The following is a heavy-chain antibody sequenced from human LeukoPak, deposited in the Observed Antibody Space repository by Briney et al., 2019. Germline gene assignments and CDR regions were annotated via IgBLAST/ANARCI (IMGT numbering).Heavy chain of an antibody. J-gene: IGHJ4*02. CDR2: IGIAGDT. D-gene: IGHD3-22*01. CDR1: GFIFSSYD. Sequence: GGPLRLSCAASGFIFSSYDMHWVRQVTGKGLEWVSGIGIAGDTYYVDSVKGRFSISRENAKNSLYLQMNSLRAEDTAVYYCARAVSYYDSSGYYYDEFDYWGQGTLVTVSS. CDR3: ARAVSYYDSSGYYYDEFDY. V-gene: IGHV3-13*01.